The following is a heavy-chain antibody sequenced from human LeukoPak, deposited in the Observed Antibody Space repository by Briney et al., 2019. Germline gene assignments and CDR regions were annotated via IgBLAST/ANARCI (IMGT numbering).Heavy chain of an antibody. CDR3: ARDRITMVRGPHAGFDP. D-gene: IGHD3-10*01. CDR2: INPNSGGT. CDR1: VYTFTGYY. Sequence: ASVKVSCKASVYTFTGYYMHWVRQAPGQGLEWMGWINPNSGGTNYAQKFQGRVTMTRDTSISTAYMELSRLRSDDTAVYYCARDRITMVRGPHAGFDPWGQGTLVTVSS. J-gene: IGHJ5*02. V-gene: IGHV1-2*02.